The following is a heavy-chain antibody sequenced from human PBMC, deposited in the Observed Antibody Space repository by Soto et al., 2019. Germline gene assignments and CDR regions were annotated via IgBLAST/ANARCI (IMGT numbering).Heavy chain of an antibody. D-gene: IGHD3-3*01. CDR2: INPNSGGT. Sequence: ASVKVSCKASGYTFTGHYMHWVRQAPGQGLEWMGWINPNSGGTNYAQKFQGRVTMTRDTSISTAYMELSRLRSDDTAVYYCAVLNYDFWSGFLVPGNMDVWGQGTTVTVSS. V-gene: IGHV1-2*02. CDR1: GYTFTGHY. J-gene: IGHJ6*02. CDR3: AVLNYDFWSGFLVPGNMDV.